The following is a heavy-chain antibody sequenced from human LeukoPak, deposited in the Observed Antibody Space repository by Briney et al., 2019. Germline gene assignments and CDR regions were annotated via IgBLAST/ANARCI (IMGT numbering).Heavy chain of an antibody. Sequence: PGGSLRLSCAASGFTFSSYWMSWVRQAPGKGLEWVANIKQGGSEKYYVESVKGRFTISRDNAKNSLYLQMNSLRDEDTAVYYCARWGYSSGWYYYDIWGQGTMVTVSS. V-gene: IGHV3-7*01. CDR1: GFTFSSYW. J-gene: IGHJ3*02. CDR3: ARWGYSSGWYYYDI. D-gene: IGHD6-19*01. CDR2: IKQGGSEK.